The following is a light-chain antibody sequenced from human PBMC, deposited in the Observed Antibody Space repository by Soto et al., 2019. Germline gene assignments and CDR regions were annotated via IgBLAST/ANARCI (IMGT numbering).Light chain of an antibody. CDR1: QSVSSSY. J-gene: IGKJ4*01. Sequence: EIVLTQSPGTLSLSPGERATLSCRASQSVSSSYLAWYQQKPGQAPRLLIYGASSRATGIPDRFSGSGSGKDFTLTIRRLEPEDFAVYSCQQYGSSSLTFGGGTKGEIK. V-gene: IGKV3-20*01. CDR2: GAS. CDR3: QQYGSSSLT.